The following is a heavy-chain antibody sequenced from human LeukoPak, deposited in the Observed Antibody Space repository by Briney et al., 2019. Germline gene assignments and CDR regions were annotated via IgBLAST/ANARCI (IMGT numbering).Heavy chain of an antibody. V-gene: IGHV3-7*01. CDR3: ARVLDSSRYNSEPTY. CDR2: IKQDGSEK. J-gene: IGHJ4*02. D-gene: IGHD3-22*01. CDR1: GFTFSSYW. Sequence: PGGPLRLSCAASGFTFSSYWMSWVRQAPGKGLEWVANIKQDGSEKYYVDSVKGRFTISKDNAKNSLYLQMNRLRAEDTAVYYCARVLDSSRYNSEPTYWGQGTLVTVSS.